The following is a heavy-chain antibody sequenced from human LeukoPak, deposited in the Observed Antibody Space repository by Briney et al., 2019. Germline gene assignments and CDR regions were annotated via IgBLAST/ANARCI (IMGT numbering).Heavy chain of an antibody. Sequence: SVKVSCKASGGTFSSDAISWVRQAPGQGLEWRGSVIPILGIANYAQRFQGRVTITADKSTTTAYMELSSLRSEDTAMYYCARPDCSSTSCYPGHYDYWGQGTLVTVS. CDR2: VIPILGIA. CDR1: GGTFSSDA. J-gene: IGHJ4*02. D-gene: IGHD2-2*01. V-gene: IGHV1-69*04. CDR3: ARPDCSSTSCYPGHYDY.